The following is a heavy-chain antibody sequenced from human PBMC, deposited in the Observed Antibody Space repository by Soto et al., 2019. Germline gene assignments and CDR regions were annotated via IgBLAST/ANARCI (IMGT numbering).Heavy chain of an antibody. CDR2: INAGNGNT. D-gene: IGHD5-12*01. Sequence: QVQLVQSGAEVKKPGASVKVSCRASGYTFTNYAVHWVRQATGQRLEWMGWINAGNGNTEYSQKFQGRVTITRDSSASTVYLEVSSLRSEDTAVYFCARGVCSGCDNSDYWGQGTLVTVSS. CDR1: GYTFTNYA. J-gene: IGHJ4*02. CDR3: ARGVCSGCDNSDY. V-gene: IGHV1-3*01.